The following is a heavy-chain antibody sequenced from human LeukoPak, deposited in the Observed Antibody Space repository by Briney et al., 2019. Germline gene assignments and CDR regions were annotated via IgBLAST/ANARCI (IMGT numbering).Heavy chain of an antibody. CDR1: GFTFSSYA. CDR3: AKDVPPYYYDSSGHPYFDY. D-gene: IGHD3-22*01. CDR2: ISGSGGST. V-gene: IGHV3-23*01. Sequence: PGGSLRLSCAASGFTFSSYAMSWVRQAPGKGLEWVSAISGSGGSTYYADSVKGRFTISRDNSKNTLYLQMNSPRAEDTAVYYCAKDVPPYYYDSSGHPYFDYWGQGTLVTVSS. J-gene: IGHJ4*02.